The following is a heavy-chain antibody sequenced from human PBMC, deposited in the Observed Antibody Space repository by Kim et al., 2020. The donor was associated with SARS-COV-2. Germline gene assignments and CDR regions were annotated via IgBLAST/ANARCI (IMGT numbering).Heavy chain of an antibody. J-gene: IGHJ4*02. CDR3: ARSVGGIAAAGSFDY. Sequence: SETLSLTCTVSGGSISSYYWSWIRQPPGKGLEWVGNIYYSGSTNSYPSLKSRVTISVDTYTNQFPLTLSSVTAADTAVYYCARSVGGIAAAGSFDYWGQGTLVTVSS. CDR2: IYYSGST. CDR1: GGSISSYY. V-gene: IGHV4-59*01. D-gene: IGHD6-13*01.